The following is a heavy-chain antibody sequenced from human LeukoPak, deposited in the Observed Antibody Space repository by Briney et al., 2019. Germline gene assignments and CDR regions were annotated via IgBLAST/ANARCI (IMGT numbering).Heavy chain of an antibody. Sequence: ASGKVSCKASGYTFTGYYMHWVRQAPGQGLEWMGWINPNSGGTNYAQKFQGRVTMTRDTSISTAYMELSRLRSDDTAVYYCARAGSYKDFYYFDYWGQGTLVTVSS. D-gene: IGHD1-26*01. J-gene: IGHJ4*02. CDR2: INPNSGGT. V-gene: IGHV1-2*02. CDR3: ARAGSYKDFYYFDY. CDR1: GYTFTGYY.